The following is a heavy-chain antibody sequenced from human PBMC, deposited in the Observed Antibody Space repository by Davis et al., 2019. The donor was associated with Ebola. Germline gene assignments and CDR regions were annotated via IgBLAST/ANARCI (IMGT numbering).Heavy chain of an antibody. J-gene: IGHJ4*02. D-gene: IGHD3-22*01. CDR2: IKRDGSEK. V-gene: IGHV3-7*01. CDR1: GFTFSVFW. CDR3: AGFPYYDVSGLYRNLGFDF. Sequence: GESLKISCATSGFTFSVFWMSWVRQAPGKGLEWVANIKRDGSEKYYADSVRGRFTISRDNTKNSLYLQMNSLRAEDTAVYYCAGFPYYDVSGLYRNLGFDFWGQGTLVTVSS.